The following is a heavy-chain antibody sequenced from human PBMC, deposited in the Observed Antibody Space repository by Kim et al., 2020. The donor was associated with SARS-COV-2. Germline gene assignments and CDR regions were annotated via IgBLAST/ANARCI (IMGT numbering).Heavy chain of an antibody. D-gene: IGHD6-13*01. CDR3: ARVRPSSSPGDY. J-gene: IGHJ4*02. Sequence: NYAQKLQGRVTMTTDTSTSTAYMELRSLRSDDTAVYYCARVRPSSSPGDYWGQGTLVTVSS. V-gene: IGHV1-18*01.